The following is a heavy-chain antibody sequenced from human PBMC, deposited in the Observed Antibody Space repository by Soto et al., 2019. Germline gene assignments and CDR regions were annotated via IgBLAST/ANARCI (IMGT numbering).Heavy chain of an antibody. CDR2: ISYDGSNK. CDR1: GFTFSSYG. D-gene: IGHD5-18*01. V-gene: IGHV3-30*03. Sequence: LRLSCAASGFTFSSYGMHWVRQAPGKGLEWVAVISYDGSNKYYADSVKGRFTISRDNSKNTLYLQMNSLRAEDTAVYYCAPHSHKYSYEPGSPYWGQGTLVTVSS. J-gene: IGHJ4*02. CDR3: APHSHKYSYEPGSPY.